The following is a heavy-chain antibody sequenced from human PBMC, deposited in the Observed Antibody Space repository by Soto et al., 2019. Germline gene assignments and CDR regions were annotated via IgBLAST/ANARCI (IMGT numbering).Heavy chain of an antibody. CDR1: GGSISSSSYY. V-gene: IGHV4-39*01. J-gene: IGHJ4*02. CDR3: ARNDGYSSSWLFDY. CDR2: IYYSGST. D-gene: IGHD6-13*01. Sequence: SETRSLTCTVSGGSISSSSYYWGWIRQPPGKGLEWIGSIYYSGSTYYNPSLNSRVSISVDTSKNQFSMKLSAVTAADTDVYYCARNDGYSSSWLFDYWGQGTLVTVSS.